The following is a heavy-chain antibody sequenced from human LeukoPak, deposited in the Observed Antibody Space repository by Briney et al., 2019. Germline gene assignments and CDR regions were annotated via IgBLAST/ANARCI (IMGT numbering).Heavy chain of an antibody. D-gene: IGHD3-10*01. V-gene: IGHV1-8*01. CDR2: MNPNSGNT. CDR3: ARVLYGSGSYQPSMGY. CDR1: GYTFTSYD. Sequence: ASVTVSCKASGYTFTSYDINWVRQATGQGLEWMGWMNPNSGNTGYAQKFQGRVTMTRNTSISTAYMELSSLRSEDTAVYYCARVLYGSGSYQPSMGYWGQGTLVTVSS. J-gene: IGHJ4*02.